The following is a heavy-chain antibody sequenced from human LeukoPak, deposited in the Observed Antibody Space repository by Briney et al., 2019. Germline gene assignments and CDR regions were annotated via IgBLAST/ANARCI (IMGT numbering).Heavy chain of an antibody. CDR1: IDSFTNYY. CDR2: VNDSGGT. J-gene: IGHJ5*02. D-gene: IGHD2-2*01. Sequence: SETLSLTCAVYIDSFTNYYWNWIRQTPGKGLEWIGEVNDSGGTNINPSLRSRVILSVDTSKNQFSLKLISVTAADTAMYYCARSQLPAAPNWFDPWGQGTLVTVSS. CDR3: ARSQLPAAPNWFDP. V-gene: IGHV4-34*01.